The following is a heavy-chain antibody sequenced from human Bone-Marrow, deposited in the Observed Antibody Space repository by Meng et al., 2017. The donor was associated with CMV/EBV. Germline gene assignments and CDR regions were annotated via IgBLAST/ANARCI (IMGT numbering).Heavy chain of an antibody. CDR3: ARDNMLALGFDY. CDR2: ISSSSSYI. V-gene: IGHV3-21*01. D-gene: IGHD3-10*02. J-gene: IGHJ4*02. CDR1: GFTFSSYS. Sequence: GESLKISCAASGFTFSSYSMNWVRQAPGKGLEWVSSISSSSSYIYYADSVKGRFTISRDNAKNSLYLQMNSLRAEDTAVYYCARDNMLALGFDYWGQGTLVTRLL.